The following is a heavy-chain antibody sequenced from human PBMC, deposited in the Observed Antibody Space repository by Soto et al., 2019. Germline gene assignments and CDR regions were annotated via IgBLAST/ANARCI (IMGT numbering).Heavy chain of an antibody. CDR3: TRGDRQADYGAKWYFDL. V-gene: IGHV1-18*01. Sequence: GASVKVSCKGSGYTFNSYGISWVREAPGQGLEWMGWISPYNGNTNSAPKLQGRVTMTTDTSTSTAYMELRSLRSDDTAVYYCTRGDRQADYGAKWYFDLWGRGTLVTVSS. D-gene: IGHD4-17*01. CDR1: GYTFNSYG. CDR2: ISPYNGNT. J-gene: IGHJ2*01.